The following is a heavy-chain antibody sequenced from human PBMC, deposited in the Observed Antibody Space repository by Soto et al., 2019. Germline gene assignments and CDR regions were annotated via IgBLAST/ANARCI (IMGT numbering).Heavy chain of an antibody. CDR3: AKDAVSRDGVWLAHD. CDR2: LYGSGRGV. V-gene: IGHV3-23*01. D-gene: IGHD5-12*01. J-gene: IGHJ4*02. Sequence: EVQLLESGGHLVHPGGSLRLSCAASGFTFSNYAMIWIRQVPGKGLQWVSGLYGSGRGVHYAESVKDRFTISRDNSAYAVYLQMNNLRVEDSAIYYCAKDAVSRDGVWLAHDWGQGTVATVSS. CDR1: GFTFSNYA.